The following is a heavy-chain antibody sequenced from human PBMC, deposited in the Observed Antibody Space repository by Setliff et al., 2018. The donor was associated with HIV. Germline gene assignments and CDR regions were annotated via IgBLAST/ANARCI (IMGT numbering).Heavy chain of an antibody. D-gene: IGHD6-6*01. CDR1: GYTFITYY. CDR3: ARDPAPSSSASYFQH. V-gene: IGHV1-46*01. Sequence: ASVKVSCKASGYTFITYYMHWVRQAPGQGLEWMGIINPSGGSTNYAQEFQGRVTMTRDTSTSTVYMELSSLRSEDTAVYYCARDPAPSSSASYFQHWGQGTPVTVSS. CDR2: INPSGGST. J-gene: IGHJ1*01.